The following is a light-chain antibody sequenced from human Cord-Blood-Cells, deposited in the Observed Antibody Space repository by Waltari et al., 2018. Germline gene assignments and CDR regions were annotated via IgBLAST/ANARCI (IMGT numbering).Light chain of an antibody. CDR3: CSYAGSSTVV. J-gene: IGLJ2*01. CDR1: SSAVGSYNL. Sequence: QSALTQPASVSGSPGQSIPISCTGTSSAVGSYNLVSWYQQHPGKAPKLMIYEGSKRPSGVSNRSSCSKSGNTASLTIAGRQAEDEAYYYCCSYAGSSTVVFGGGTKLTVL. CDR2: EGS. V-gene: IGLV2-23*01.